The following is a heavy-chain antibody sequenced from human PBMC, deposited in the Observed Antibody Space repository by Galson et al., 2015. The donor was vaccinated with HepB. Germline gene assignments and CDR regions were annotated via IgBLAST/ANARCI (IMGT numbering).Heavy chain of an antibody. D-gene: IGHD3-22*01. Sequence: SLRLSCAASGFTFSSYSMNWVRQAPGKGLEWVSYISSSSSTIYYADSVKGRFTISRDNAKNSLYLQMNSLRAEDTAVYYCARGDYYDSSGPNDAFDIWGQGTMVTVSS. CDR3: ARGDYYDSSGPNDAFDI. V-gene: IGHV3-48*01. J-gene: IGHJ3*02. CDR1: GFTFSSYS. CDR2: ISSSSSTI.